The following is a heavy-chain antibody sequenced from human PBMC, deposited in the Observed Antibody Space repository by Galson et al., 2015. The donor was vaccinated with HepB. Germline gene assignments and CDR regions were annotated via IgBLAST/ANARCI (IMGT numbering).Heavy chain of an antibody. CDR1: GFIFSSFD. CDR2: IQSGGGRQ. J-gene: IGHJ4*02. Sequence: SLRLSCAASGFIFSSFDMHWVRQAPGKGLEWVTYIQSGGGRQFYADSVKGRFTISRDFSKNTVSLQMNSLRPGDTAFYYCARVGGTHYYLDYWGEGTLVTVSS. V-gene: IGHV3-30*02. D-gene: IGHD3-10*01. CDR3: ARVGGTHYYLDY.